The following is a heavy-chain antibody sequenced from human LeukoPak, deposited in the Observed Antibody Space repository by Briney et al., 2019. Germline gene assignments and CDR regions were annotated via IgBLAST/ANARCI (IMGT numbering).Heavy chain of an antibody. V-gene: IGHV3-23*01. Sequence: QTGGSLRLSCAASGFTFSSYAMSWVRQAPGKGLEWVSAISGSGGSTYYADSVKGRFTISRDNSKNTLYLQMNSLRAEDTAVYYCAKPPQVGLLLPFDYWGQGSLVAVSS. D-gene: IGHD3-22*01. CDR3: AKPPQVGLLLPFDY. CDR2: ISGSGGST. J-gene: IGHJ4*02. CDR1: GFTFSSYA.